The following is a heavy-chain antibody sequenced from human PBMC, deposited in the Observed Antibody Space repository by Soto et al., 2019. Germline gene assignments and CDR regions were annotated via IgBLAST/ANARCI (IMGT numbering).Heavy chain of an antibody. CDR3: AKAWGIDY. Sequence: PGGSLRLSCATSGFTFSSDAMSWVRQAPGKGLEWVSGISGSGGSTYYADSVKGRFTISRDNSKNTLYLQMNSLRADDTAVYYCAKAWGIDYWGQGTLVTVSS. CDR1: GFTFSSDA. D-gene: IGHD7-27*01. V-gene: IGHV3-23*01. CDR2: ISGSGGST. J-gene: IGHJ4*02.